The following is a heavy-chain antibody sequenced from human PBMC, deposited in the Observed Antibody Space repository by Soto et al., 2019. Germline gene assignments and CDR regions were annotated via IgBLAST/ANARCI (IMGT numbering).Heavy chain of an antibody. CDR2: ISSSSSTI. Sequence: EVQLVESGGGLVQHGGSLRLSCAASGFTFSSYSMNWVRQAPGKGLEWVSYISSSSSTIYYADSVKGRFTISRDNAKNSLYLQMNSLSDEDTAVYYCARDGGSLGYWGQGTLVTVSS. D-gene: IGHD1-26*01. V-gene: IGHV3-48*02. CDR1: GFTFSSYS. CDR3: ARDGGSLGY. J-gene: IGHJ4*02.